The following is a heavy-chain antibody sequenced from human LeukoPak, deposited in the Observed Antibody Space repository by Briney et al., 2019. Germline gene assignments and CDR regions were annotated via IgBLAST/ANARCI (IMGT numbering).Heavy chain of an antibody. J-gene: IGHJ4*02. CDR1: GGSISSYY. V-gene: IGHV4-59*01. Sequence: SETLSLTCTVSGGSISSYYWSWIRQPPGKGLEWIGYIYYSGSTSYNPSLKSRVTISVDTSKNQFSLKLSSVTAADTAVYYCARDGALDYWGQGTLVTVSS. D-gene: IGHD3-10*01. CDR2: IYYSGST. CDR3: ARDGALDY.